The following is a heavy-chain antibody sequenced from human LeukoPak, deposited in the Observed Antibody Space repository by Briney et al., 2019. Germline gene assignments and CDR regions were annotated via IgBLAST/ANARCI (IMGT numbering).Heavy chain of an antibody. Sequence: GRSLRLPCTGSGFSFGDYPMSWVRQAPGKGLEWLGFITSKGYGETVEYAASVRGRFTISRDDSNSIAYLQLNNLQTDDTAVYYCLRALAATVGQWYFDYSGQGTLVTVSS. J-gene: IGHJ4*02. V-gene: IGHV3-49*04. CDR2: ITSKGYGETV. D-gene: IGHD6-19*01. CDR1: GFSFGDYP. CDR3: LRALAATVGQWYFDY.